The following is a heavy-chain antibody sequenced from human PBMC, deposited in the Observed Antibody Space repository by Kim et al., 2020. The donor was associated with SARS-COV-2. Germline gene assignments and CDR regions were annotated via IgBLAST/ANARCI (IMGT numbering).Heavy chain of an antibody. D-gene: IGHD3-22*01. CDR1: GYSFTNYA. Sequence: VKVSCKASGYSFTNYAMNWVRQAPGQGLEWMGWINTNTGNPTYAQGFTGRFVFSLDTSVSTAYLQISSLKAEDTAVYYCARVESIYYDSSGYNYWGQGTLVTVSS. CDR3: ARVESIYYDSSGYNY. CDR2: INTNTGNP. J-gene: IGHJ4*02. V-gene: IGHV7-4-1*02.